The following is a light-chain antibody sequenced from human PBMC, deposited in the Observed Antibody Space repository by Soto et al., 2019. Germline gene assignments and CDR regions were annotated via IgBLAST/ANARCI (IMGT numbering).Light chain of an antibody. J-gene: IGLJ2*01. CDR2: LNSDGSH. CDR1: SGHSSYA. CDR3: QNWGTGTVV. Sequence: QPVLTQSPSASASLGASVKLTCTLSSGHSSYAIAWHQQQPEKGPRYLMKLNSDGSHSKGDGIPDRFSGSSSGAERYLTISSLQSEDEADYHCQNWGTGTVVFGGGTKVTVL. V-gene: IGLV4-69*01.